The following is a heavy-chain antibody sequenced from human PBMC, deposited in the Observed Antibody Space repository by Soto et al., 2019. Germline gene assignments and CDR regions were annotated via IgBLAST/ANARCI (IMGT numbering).Heavy chain of an antibody. CDR2: IDPSDSYT. D-gene: IGHD3-3*01. J-gene: IGHJ4*02. Sequence: PGESLKISCKGSGYSFTSYWISWVRQMPGKGLEWMGRIDPSDSYTNYSPSFQGHVTISADKSISTAYLQWSSLKASDTAMYYCARQYVTIFGVVTTDHWGQGTLVTVSS. CDR3: ARQYVTIFGVVTTDH. CDR1: GYSFTSYW. V-gene: IGHV5-10-1*01.